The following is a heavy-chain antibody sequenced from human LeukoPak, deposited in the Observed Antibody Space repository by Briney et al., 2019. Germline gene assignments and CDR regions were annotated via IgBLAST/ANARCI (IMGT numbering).Heavy chain of an antibody. D-gene: IGHD5-12*01. Sequence: SQTLSLTCTVSGGSISSGDYYWSWIRQPPRKGLEWIGYIYYSGSTYYNPSLKSRVTISVDTSKNQFSLKLSSVTAADTAVYYCARGRRGYSGYAFDYWGQGTLVTVSS. CDR2: IYYSGST. CDR3: ARGRRGYSGYAFDY. J-gene: IGHJ4*02. CDR1: GGSISSGDYY. V-gene: IGHV4-30-4*01.